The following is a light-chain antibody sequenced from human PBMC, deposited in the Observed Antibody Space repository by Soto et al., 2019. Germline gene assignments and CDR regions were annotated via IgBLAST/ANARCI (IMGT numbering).Light chain of an antibody. J-gene: IGKJ1*01. V-gene: IGKV3-20*01. CDR1: QSLNSFY. CDR2: GSS. CDR3: QQYDISPRT. Sequence: EIVLTQSPGTLSLSPGERATLSCRASQSLNSFYLAWYQQKPGQATRLLIYGSSNRATGIPDRFSGSRYGADFTLTISRLDPEDFAVYYCQQYDISPRTFGQGTKVDIK.